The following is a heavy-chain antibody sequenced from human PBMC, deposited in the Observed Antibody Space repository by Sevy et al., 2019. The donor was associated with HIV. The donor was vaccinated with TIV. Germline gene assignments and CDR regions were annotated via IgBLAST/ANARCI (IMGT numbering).Heavy chain of an antibody. CDR2: IYYSGST. D-gene: IGHD6-13*01. Sequence: TLSLTCTVSGGSISSYYWSWIRQPPGKGLEWIGYIYYSGSTNYNPSLKSRVTISVDTSKNQFSLKLSSVTAADTAVYYCARDGIAAAGIGWFDPWGQGTLVTVSS. CDR1: GGSISSYY. V-gene: IGHV4-59*01. J-gene: IGHJ5*02. CDR3: ARDGIAAAGIGWFDP.